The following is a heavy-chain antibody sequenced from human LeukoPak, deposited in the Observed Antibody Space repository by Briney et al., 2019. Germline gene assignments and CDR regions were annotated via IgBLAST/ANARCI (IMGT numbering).Heavy chain of an antibody. CDR1: GVTLSSYE. Sequence: GGSLRLSCAASGVTLSSYEMNGLREAPGKVLECVSYMSSSGSTIYYADSVKGRFTISRDNAKNSLYPQMNSLRAEDTAVYYCAREIRGFFDYWGQGTLVTVSS. CDR3: AREIRGFFDY. D-gene: IGHD3-10*01. CDR2: MSSSGSTI. V-gene: IGHV3-48*03. J-gene: IGHJ4*02.